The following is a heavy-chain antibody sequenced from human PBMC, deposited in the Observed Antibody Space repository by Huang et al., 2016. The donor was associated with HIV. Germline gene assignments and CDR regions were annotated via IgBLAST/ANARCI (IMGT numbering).Heavy chain of an antibody. CDR3: ARQHTGYHIFDL. V-gene: IGHV5-51*01. CDR2: IYPADSDI. J-gene: IGHJ6*02. Sequence: EVQLVQSGAEVKQPGESLKISCRVSGYSFSSYWIGWVRQMPGRGLEGMGVIYPADSDIKYSPSFKDQVIISVDKSFDIAYLQWRGLRASDTATYYCARQHTGYHIFDLWGQGTTVTVSS. CDR1: GYSFSSYW. D-gene: IGHD3-9*01.